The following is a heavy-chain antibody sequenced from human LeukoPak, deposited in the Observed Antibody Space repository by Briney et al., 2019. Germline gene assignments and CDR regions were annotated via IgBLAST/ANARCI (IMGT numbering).Heavy chain of an antibody. D-gene: IGHD4-17*01. Sequence: PSETLSLTCTVSGGSISSYYWSWLRQPPGKGLEWIGYIYYSGSTNYNPSLMSRVTISVDTSKNQFSLKLSSVTAADTAVYYCARWGDGDYYSDYWGQGTLVTVSS. CDR2: IYYSGST. CDR3: ARWGDGDYYSDY. V-gene: IGHV4-59*01. CDR1: GGSISSYY. J-gene: IGHJ4*02.